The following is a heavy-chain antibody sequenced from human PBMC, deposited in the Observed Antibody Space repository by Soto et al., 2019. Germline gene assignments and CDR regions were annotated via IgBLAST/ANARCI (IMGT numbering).Heavy chain of an antibody. CDR2: IYYSGST. D-gene: IGHD5-18*01. CDR3: ARGFRGYNYGSNYYYYFGMDV. CDR1: GGSISSGDYY. J-gene: IGHJ6*02. V-gene: IGHV4-30-4*01. Sequence: SETLSLTCTVSGGSISSGDYYWSWIRQPPGKGLEWIGEIYYSGSTYYNPSLKNRVTISVDTSKNQFSLKLSSVTAADTAVYYCARGFRGYNYGSNYYYYFGMDVWGQGTTVTVSS.